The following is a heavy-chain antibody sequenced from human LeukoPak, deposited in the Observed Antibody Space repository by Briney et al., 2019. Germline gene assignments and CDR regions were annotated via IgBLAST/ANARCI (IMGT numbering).Heavy chain of an antibody. CDR3: ARGPHERSGYPDD. Sequence: ASVKVSCKASGYSFTGYYMNWVRQAPGQGLEWMGWINPDSGGTKYAQKFQGRVTLTTDTSTSTAYMELRSLRSDDTAVYYCARGPHERSGYPDDWGQGTLVTVSS. J-gene: IGHJ4*02. CDR2: INPDSGGT. CDR1: GYSFTGYY. V-gene: IGHV1-2*02. D-gene: IGHD3-22*01.